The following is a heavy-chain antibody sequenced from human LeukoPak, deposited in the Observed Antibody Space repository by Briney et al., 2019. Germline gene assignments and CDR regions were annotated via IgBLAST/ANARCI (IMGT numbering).Heavy chain of an antibody. CDR2: IYYSGST. CDR3: ARDYYYDSSKYHTNFDY. J-gene: IGHJ4*02. CDR1: GGSFSGYY. D-gene: IGHD3-22*01. Sequence: SETLSLTCAVYGGSFSGYYWSWIRQPPGKGLEWIGYIYYSGSTNYNPSLKSRVTISVDTSKNQFSLRLSSVTAADTAVYYCARDYYYDSSKYHTNFDYWGQGTLVTVSS. V-gene: IGHV4-59*12.